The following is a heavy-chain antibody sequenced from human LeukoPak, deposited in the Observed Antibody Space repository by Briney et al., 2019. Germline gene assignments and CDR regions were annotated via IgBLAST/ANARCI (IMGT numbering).Heavy chain of an antibody. CDR3: AREYGDYVRYGYMDV. V-gene: IGHV3-21*01. Sequence: GGSLRLSCAASGFTFSSYAMNWVRQAPGKGLEWVSSISSSSSYIYYADSVKGRFTISRDNAKNSLYLQMNSLRAEDTAVYYCAREYGDYVRYGYMDVWGKGTTVTVSS. D-gene: IGHD4-17*01. J-gene: IGHJ6*03. CDR1: GFTFSSYA. CDR2: ISSSSSYI.